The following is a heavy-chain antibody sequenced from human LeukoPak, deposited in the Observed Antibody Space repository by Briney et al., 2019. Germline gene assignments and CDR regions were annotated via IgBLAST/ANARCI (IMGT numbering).Heavy chain of an antibody. Sequence: AGTLALTCSVSGCSISNHCWSWIRQRAGKGLEWIGRFYTSGSTNYNPSLDTGVSMSVDTSKIQFSLKLSSVTAADTAVYYCARAAYCGGDCYYFDYWGQGTLVTVSS. CDR1: GCSISNHC. J-gene: IGHJ4*02. CDR3: ARAAYCGGDCYYFDY. V-gene: IGHV4-4*07. D-gene: IGHD2-21*02. CDR2: FYTSGST.